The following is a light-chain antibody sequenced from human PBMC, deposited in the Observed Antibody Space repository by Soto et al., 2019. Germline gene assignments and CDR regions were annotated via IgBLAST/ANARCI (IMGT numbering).Light chain of an antibody. J-gene: IGKJ5*01. Sequence: EIVLTQSPATLYLSPGERATLSCRASQSVSSDLAWYQQKPGQAPRLLIYDASNMATGIPARFSGSGSGTDFTLTISSLEPEDFAVYYCQQRSNWRVTFGQGTRLEIK. CDR2: DAS. CDR1: QSVSSD. CDR3: QQRSNWRVT. V-gene: IGKV3-11*01.